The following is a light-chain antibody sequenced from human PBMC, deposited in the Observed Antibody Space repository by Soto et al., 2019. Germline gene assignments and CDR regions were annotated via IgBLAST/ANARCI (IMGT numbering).Light chain of an antibody. CDR2: GAS. J-gene: IGKJ4*01. CDR1: QNINSD. Sequence: EIVMTQSPAILSVFPGERATLSCWASQNINSDLAWYQQRPGQAPRLLIYGASTRATGIPARFSGSGSGTEFTLTISSLQSEDFAVYYCQKYNNWPLTFGGGTKVDIK. CDR3: QKYNNWPLT. V-gene: IGKV3-15*01.